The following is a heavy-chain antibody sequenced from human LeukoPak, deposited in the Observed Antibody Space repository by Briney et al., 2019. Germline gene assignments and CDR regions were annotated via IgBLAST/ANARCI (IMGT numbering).Heavy chain of an antibody. CDR1: GFTVSSNY. CDR2: IYSGGST. J-gene: IGHJ4*02. Sequence: AGGSLRLSCAASGFTVSSNYMSWVRQAPGKGLEWVSVIYSGGSTYYADSVKGRFTISRDNSKNTLYLQMNSLRAEDTAVYYCARGVRNIVVVTAIPYFDYWGQGTLVTVSS. CDR3: ARGVRNIVVVTAIPYFDY. V-gene: IGHV3-66*01. D-gene: IGHD2-21*02.